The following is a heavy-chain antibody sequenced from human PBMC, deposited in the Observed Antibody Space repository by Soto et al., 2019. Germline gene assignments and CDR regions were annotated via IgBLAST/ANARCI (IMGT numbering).Heavy chain of an antibody. D-gene: IGHD6-13*01. CDR1: GGSFSGYY. V-gene: IGHV4-34*01. J-gene: IGHJ5*02. CDR2: INHSGST. Sequence: SETLSLTCGVYGGSFSGYYWSWSRQPPGKGLEWIGEINHSGSTNYNPSLKSRVTISVDTSKNQFSLKLSSVTAADTAVYYCARGLYSSSWYPNWFDPWGQGTLVTVSS. CDR3: ARGLYSSSWYPNWFDP.